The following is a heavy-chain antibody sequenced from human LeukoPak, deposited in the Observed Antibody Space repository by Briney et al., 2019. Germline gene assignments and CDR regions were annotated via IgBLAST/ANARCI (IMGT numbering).Heavy chain of an antibody. CDR1: GVIVSSNSAA. J-gene: IGHJ5*02. CDR2: TYYRSKWYN. Sequence: SQTLSLTCAISGVIVSSNSAAWNWRRQSPSRGLEWLVRTYYRSKWYNDYAVSVKSRITINPDTSKNQFSLWLNPVTPGDTAVYYCARYGDGWFDPWGQGTLVTVSS. V-gene: IGHV6-1*01. D-gene: IGHD4-17*01. CDR3: ARYGDGWFDP.